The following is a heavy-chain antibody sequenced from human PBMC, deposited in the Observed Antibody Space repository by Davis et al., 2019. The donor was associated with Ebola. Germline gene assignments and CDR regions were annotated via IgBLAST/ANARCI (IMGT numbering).Heavy chain of an antibody. V-gene: IGHV5-51*01. CDR1: GYSFTSYW. Sequence: GESLKISCKGSGYSFTSYWIGWVRQMPGKGLEWMGIIYPGDSDTRYSPSFQGHVTISADKSISTAYLQWSSLKASDTAMYYCARRSYGSGGQPYYYYYYYMDVWGKGTTVTVSS. D-gene: IGHD3-10*01. CDR3: ARRSYGSGGQPYYYYYYYMDV. CDR2: IYPGDSDT. J-gene: IGHJ6*03.